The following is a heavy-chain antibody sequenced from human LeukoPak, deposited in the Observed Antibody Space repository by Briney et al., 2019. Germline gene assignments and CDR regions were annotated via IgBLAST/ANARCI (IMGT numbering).Heavy chain of an antibody. CDR2: INPNSGGT. J-gene: IGHJ6*03. CDR1: GYTFTSYG. D-gene: IGHD2-2*01. Sequence: GASVKVSCKASGYTFTSYGISWVRQAPGQGLEWMGWINPNSGGTNYAQKFQGRVTMTRDTSISTAYMELSRLRSDDTAVYYCARGYCSSTSCPKGYYYYYMDVWGKGTTVTVSS. CDR3: ARGYCSSTSCPKGYYYYYMDV. V-gene: IGHV1-2*02.